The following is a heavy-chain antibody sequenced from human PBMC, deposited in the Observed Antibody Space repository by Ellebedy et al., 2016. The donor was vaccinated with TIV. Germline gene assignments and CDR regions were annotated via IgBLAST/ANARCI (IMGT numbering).Heavy chain of an antibody. CDR2: MNPNSGNT. D-gene: IGHD1-26*01. CDR3: ARGAYRSYYGY. CDR1: GYTFTGYY. J-gene: IGHJ4*02. Sequence: AASVKVSCKASGYTFTGYYIHWVRQATGQGLEWMGWMNPNSGNTGYAQKFQGRVTMTRNTSISTAYMELSSLRSEDTAVYYCARGAYRSYYGYWGQGTLVTVSS. V-gene: IGHV1-8*02.